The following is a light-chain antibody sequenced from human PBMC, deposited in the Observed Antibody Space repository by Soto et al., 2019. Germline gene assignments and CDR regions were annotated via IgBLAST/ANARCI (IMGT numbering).Light chain of an antibody. J-gene: IGKJ1*01. CDR2: AAS. Sequence: HMTLSPSSLSASDEERFSITCRASQSISNHLNWYQQKPGKAPKLLIFAASSLQSGVPSRFSGSRSGPDFTLTISSLQPEDFATYYCRQSYSSPPTVGQGTKVDI. CDR1: QSISNH. V-gene: IGKV1-39*01. CDR3: RQSYSSPPT.